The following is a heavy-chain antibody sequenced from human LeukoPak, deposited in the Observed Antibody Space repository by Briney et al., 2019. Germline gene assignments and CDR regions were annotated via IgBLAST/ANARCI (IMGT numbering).Heavy chain of an antibody. Sequence: ATVKLSFKASGYIFTDHYIQWVQQAPGKGLEWMGRVDPDDGRTIYAERFQGRLTITADTSTDTVYMELTSLKSADTAVYYCARVDGDTPHVRPFDPWGQGTLVTVSS. D-gene: IGHD5-18*01. CDR1: GYIFTDHY. V-gene: IGHV1-69-2*01. J-gene: IGHJ5*02. CDR3: ARVDGDTPHVRPFDP. CDR2: VDPDDGRT.